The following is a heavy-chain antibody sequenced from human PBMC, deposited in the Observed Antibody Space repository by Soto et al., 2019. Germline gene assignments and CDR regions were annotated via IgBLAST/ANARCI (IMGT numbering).Heavy chain of an antibody. CDR3: ATDLSDIAAAGLRTMDY. D-gene: IGHD6-13*01. Sequence: ASVKVSCKVSGYTLTELSMHWVRQAPGKGLEWMGGFDPEDGETIYAQKFQGRVTMTEDTSTDTAYMELSSLRSEDTAVYYCATDLSDIAAAGLRTMDYWGPGIRVTLSS. CDR2: FDPEDGET. V-gene: IGHV1-24*01. J-gene: IGHJ4*02. CDR1: GYTLTELS.